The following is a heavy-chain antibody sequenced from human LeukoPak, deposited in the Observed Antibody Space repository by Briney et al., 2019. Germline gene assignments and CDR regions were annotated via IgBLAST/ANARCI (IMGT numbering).Heavy chain of an antibody. Sequence: PSETLSLTCAVYGGSFSGYYWSWIRQPPGKGLEWIGSIYHSGSTYYNPSLKSRVTISVDTSKNQFSLKLSSVTAADTAVYYCATDVVAAAGTFDYWGQGTLVTVSS. CDR3: ATDVVAAAGTFDY. V-gene: IGHV4-34*01. CDR2: IYHSGST. D-gene: IGHD6-13*01. CDR1: GGSFSGYY. J-gene: IGHJ4*02.